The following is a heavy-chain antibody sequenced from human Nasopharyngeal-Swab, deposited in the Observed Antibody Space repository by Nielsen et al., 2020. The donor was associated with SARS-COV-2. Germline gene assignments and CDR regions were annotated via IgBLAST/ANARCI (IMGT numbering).Heavy chain of an antibody. CDR1: GFTFTTYA. D-gene: IGHD2-2*01. CDR3: AKRLSCTSTSCYAFDY. V-gene: IGHV3-23*01. CDR2: ISGIGDRT. J-gene: IGHJ4*02. Sequence: GESLKISCTASGFTFTTYAMSWVRQAPGKGLEWVSAISGIGDRTYYADSVQGRFTISRDNSKNTLYLQMNSLRAEDTAVHYCAKRLSCTSTSCYAFDYWGQGTLVTVSS.